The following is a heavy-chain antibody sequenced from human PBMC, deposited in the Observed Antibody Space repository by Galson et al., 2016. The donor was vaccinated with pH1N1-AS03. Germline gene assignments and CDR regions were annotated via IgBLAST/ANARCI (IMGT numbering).Heavy chain of an antibody. Sequence: PALVKPTQTLTLTCTFSGFSLNTGGMCVNWIRQPPGKALEWLALIAWDDDKYYRTSLKTRLTISKDIAKNQVVLTMTNMDPVDTATYYCARSSMVWGEFWYHGMDVWGQGITVTVSS. V-gene: IGHV2-70*01. CDR1: GFSLNTGGMC. J-gene: IGHJ6*02. CDR2: IAWDDDK. CDR3: ARSSMVWGEFWYHGMDV. D-gene: IGHD4/OR15-4a*01.